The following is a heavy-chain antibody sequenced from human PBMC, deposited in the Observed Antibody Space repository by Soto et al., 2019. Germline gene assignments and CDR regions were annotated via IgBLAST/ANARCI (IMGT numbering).Heavy chain of an antibody. CDR1: GFTFSSYS. Sequence: RRLSCAASGFTFSSYSMNWVRQAPGKGLEWVSSISSSSSYIYYADSVKGRFTISRDNAKNSLYLQMNSLRAEDTAVYYCARGGGEYYDFWSGYYRIDAFDIWGQGTMVTVSS. CDR2: ISSSSSYI. D-gene: IGHD3-3*01. V-gene: IGHV3-21*01. J-gene: IGHJ3*02. CDR3: ARGGGEYYDFWSGYYRIDAFDI.